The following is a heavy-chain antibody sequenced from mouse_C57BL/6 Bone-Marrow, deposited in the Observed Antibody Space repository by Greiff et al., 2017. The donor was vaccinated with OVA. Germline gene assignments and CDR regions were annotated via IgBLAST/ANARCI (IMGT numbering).Heavy chain of an antibody. Sequence: EVNLVESGGDLVKPGGSLKLPCAASGFTFSSYGLSWVRQTPDKRLEWVATISSGGSYTYYPASVKGRFTISRDNAKNTLYLQMSSLKSEDTAMYYCARHGDYYGSSLDNGGQGTTLTVSS. V-gene: IGHV5-6*01. CDR2: ISSGGSYT. CDR3: ARHGDYYGSSLDN. CDR1: GFTFSSYG. D-gene: IGHD1-1*01. J-gene: IGHJ2*01.